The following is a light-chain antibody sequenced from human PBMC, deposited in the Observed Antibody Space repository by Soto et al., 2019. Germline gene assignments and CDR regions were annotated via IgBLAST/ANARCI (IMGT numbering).Light chain of an antibody. J-gene: IGLJ1*01. CDR3: SSFTPSSTFV. Sequence: QSVLAQPASVSGSPGQSITISCTETSSDVGRYNYVSWFQQHPGKAPKLLIYDVSNWPSGVSDRFSGSKSGNTASLTISGLQAEDEADYYCSSFTPSSTFVFGTGTKVTVL. V-gene: IGLV2-14*01. CDR1: SSDVGRYNY. CDR2: DVS.